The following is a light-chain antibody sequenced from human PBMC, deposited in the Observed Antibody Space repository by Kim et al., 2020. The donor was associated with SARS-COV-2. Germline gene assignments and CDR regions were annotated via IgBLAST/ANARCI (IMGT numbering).Light chain of an antibody. J-gene: IGKJ1*01. V-gene: IGKV1-5*01. CDR2: DAS. CDR1: QSISSY. CDR3: QHYHTYPWT. Sequence: ASVGDRVTITCRAGQSISSYLAWYQQRPGKAPHLLIYDASSLQSGVPSRFSGSGSGTEFTLTISSLQPDDFGTYYCQHYHTYPWTFGQGTKVDIK.